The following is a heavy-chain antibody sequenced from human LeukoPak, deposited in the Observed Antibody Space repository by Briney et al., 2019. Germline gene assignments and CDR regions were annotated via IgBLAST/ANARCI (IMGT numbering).Heavy chain of an antibody. D-gene: IGHD6-19*01. Sequence: SETLSLTCTVSVGSISTYYWSWIRQPPGKGLEWIGYFYYSGSTNYNPSLKSRVTISVDTSKNQFSLNLSSVTAADTAVYYCARSERYNSGWYFYFDYWGQGTLVTVFS. J-gene: IGHJ4*02. CDR3: ARSERYNSGWYFYFDY. CDR1: VGSISTYY. V-gene: IGHV4-59*01. CDR2: FYYSGST.